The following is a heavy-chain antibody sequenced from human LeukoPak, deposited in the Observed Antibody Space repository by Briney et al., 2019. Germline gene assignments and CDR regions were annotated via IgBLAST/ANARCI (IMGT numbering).Heavy chain of an antibody. CDR1: GGSFSGYY. Sequence: SETLSLTCAVYGGSFSGYYWGWIRQTPGKGLEWIGSIYYSGSTFYSPSLKSRVTISVDTSKNQFSLKLSSVTAADTAVYYCARDYYDASMDYWGQGTLVTVSS. V-gene: IGHV4-34*01. J-gene: IGHJ4*02. CDR2: IYYSGST. D-gene: IGHD3-22*01. CDR3: ARDYYDASMDY.